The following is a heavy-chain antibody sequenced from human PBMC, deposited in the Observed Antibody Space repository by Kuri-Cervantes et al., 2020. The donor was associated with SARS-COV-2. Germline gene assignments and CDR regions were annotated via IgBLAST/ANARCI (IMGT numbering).Heavy chain of an antibody. V-gene: IGHV3-21*01. CDR3: ASFHPAARIFDY. J-gene: IGHJ4*02. CDR1: GFTVSSYS. CDR2: ISSSSSYI. D-gene: IGHD2-2*01. Sequence: GESLKISCAASGFTVSSYSMNWVRQAPGKGLEWVSSISSSSSYIYYADSVKGRFTISRDNAKNSLYLQMNSLRAEDTAVYYCASFHPAARIFDYWGQGTLVTVSS.